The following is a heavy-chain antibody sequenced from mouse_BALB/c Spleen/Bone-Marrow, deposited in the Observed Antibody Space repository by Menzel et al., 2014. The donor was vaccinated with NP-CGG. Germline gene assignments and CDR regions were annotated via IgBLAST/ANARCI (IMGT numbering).Heavy chain of an antibody. CDR2: VHPNNGGT. Sequence: EVQLVESGPDLVKPGASVKISCKASGYSFSGYYMHWAKQSHGKGLEWIGGVHPNNGGTSYNEKFKGKAILNVDTSSSSAYMDVRTLASAAFAVYSCEKYGGYVGGSMDFWGQGTSVTVSS. V-gene: IGHV1S30*01. D-gene: IGHD2-13*01. CDR1: GYSFSGYY. CDR3: EKYGGYVGGSMDF. J-gene: IGHJ4*01.